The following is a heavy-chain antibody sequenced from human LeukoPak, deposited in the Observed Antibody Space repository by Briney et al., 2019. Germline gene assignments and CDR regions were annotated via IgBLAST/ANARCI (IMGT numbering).Heavy chain of an antibody. J-gene: IGHJ4*02. V-gene: IGHV4-59*01. Sequence: SETLSLTCTVSGGSINTYYWSWIRQPPGKGLEWIGYIYYSGSTNYNPSLKSRVTISVDTSKNQFSLKLSSVTAADTAVYYCARYYCSSTTCYNFDFWGQGTLVTVSS. CDR2: IYYSGST. CDR1: GGSINTYY. D-gene: IGHD2-2*02. CDR3: ARYYCSSTTCYNFDF.